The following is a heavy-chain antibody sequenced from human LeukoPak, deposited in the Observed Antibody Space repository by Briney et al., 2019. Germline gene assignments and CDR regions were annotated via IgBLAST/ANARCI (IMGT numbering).Heavy chain of an antibody. J-gene: IGHJ4*02. D-gene: IGHD3-10*01. CDR3: ARINVWFGESTVDY. CDR1: GGSISSGSYY. V-gene: IGHV4-61*02. CDR2: IYTSGST. Sequence: PSETLSLTCTVSGGSISSGSYYWSWIRQPAGKGLEWIGRIYTSGSTNYNPSLKSRVTISVDTSKNQFSLKLSSVTAADTAVYYCARINVWFGESTVDYWGQGTLVTVSS.